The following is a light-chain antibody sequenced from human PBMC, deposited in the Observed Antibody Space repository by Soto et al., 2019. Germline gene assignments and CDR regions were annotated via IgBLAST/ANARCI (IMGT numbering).Light chain of an antibody. J-gene: IGKJ2*01. V-gene: IGKV3-20*01. CDR3: QQYGSSPMYT. CDR1: QSVSSSY. Sequence: EIVLTQSPGTLSLSPGERATLSCRASQSVSSSYLAWYQQKPGQAPRLLIHSASARATGSPDRFSGSGSGTDLTFSISRLTPEDFAVYFCQQYGSSPMYTFGQRTKLEIK. CDR2: SAS.